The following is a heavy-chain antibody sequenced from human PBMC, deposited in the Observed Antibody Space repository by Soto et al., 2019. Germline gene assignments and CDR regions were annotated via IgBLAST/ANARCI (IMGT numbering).Heavy chain of an antibody. CDR3: AKGPTLGYCSGGSCFYRLVDY. Sequence: EVQLLESGGGLVQPGGSLRLSCAASGFTFSSYAMSWVRQAPGKGLEWVSAISGSGGSTYYADSVKGRFTISRDNSKNTLYLQMTGLRAEDTAVYYCAKGPTLGYCSGGSCFYRLVDYLGQGTLVTVSS. CDR1: GFTFSSYA. V-gene: IGHV3-23*01. J-gene: IGHJ4*02. D-gene: IGHD2-15*01. CDR2: ISGSGGST.